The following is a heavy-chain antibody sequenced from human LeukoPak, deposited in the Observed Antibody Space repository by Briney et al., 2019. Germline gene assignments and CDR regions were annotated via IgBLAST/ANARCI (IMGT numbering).Heavy chain of an antibody. D-gene: IGHD6-19*01. CDR3: ASIAVAGTGNFDY. CDR2: IYYSGST. CDR1: GGSISSSSYY. V-gene: IGHV4-39*07. Sequence: SETLSLTCTVSGGSISSSSYYWGWICQPPGKGLEWIGSIYYSGSTYYNPSLKSRVTISVDTSKNQFSLKLSSVTAADTAVYYCASIAVAGTGNFDYWGQGTLVTVSS. J-gene: IGHJ4*02.